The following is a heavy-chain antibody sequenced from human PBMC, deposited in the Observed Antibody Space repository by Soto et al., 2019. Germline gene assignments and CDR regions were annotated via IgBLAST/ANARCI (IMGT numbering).Heavy chain of an antibody. J-gene: IGHJ5*02. CDR1: GYTFTSYG. V-gene: IGHV1-18*01. Sequence: QVQLVQSGAEVKKPGASVKVYCKASGYTFTSYGISWVRQAPGQGLEWMGWISAYNGNTNYAQKLQGRVTMTTDTSTSTAYMELRRLRSDDTAVYYCARGSIEAYDVWEAPTHTEGRFDPYGQGTLVTVSS. CDR2: ISAYNGNT. D-gene: IGHD3-3*01. CDR3: ARGSIEAYDVWEAPTHTEGRFDP.